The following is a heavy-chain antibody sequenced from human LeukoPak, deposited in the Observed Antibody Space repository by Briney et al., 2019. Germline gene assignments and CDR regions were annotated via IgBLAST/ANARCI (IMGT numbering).Heavy chain of an antibody. Sequence: SETLSLTCTVSGGSISSYYWSWIRQPPGKGLEWIGEINHSGSTNYNPSLKSRVTISVDTSKNQFSLKLSSVTAADTAVYYCARGLFLWEQWLDSIDYWGQGTLVTVSS. V-gene: IGHV4-34*01. D-gene: IGHD6-19*01. J-gene: IGHJ4*02. CDR1: GGSISSYY. CDR3: ARGLFLWEQWLDSIDY. CDR2: INHSGST.